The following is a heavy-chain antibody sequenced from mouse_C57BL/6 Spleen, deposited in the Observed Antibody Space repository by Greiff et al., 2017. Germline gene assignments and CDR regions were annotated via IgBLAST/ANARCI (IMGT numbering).Heavy chain of an antibody. CDR3: ARGRITTVVATDYYAMDY. D-gene: IGHD1-1*01. CDR1: GYTFTSYW. J-gene: IGHJ4*01. V-gene: IGHV1-7*01. Sequence: QVQLQQSGAELAKPGASVKLSCKASGYTFTSYWMHWVKQRPGQGLEWIGYINPSSGYTKYNQKFKDKATLTADKSSSTAYMQLSSLTYEDSAVYYCARGRITTVVATDYYAMDYWGQGTSVTVSS. CDR2: INPSSGYT.